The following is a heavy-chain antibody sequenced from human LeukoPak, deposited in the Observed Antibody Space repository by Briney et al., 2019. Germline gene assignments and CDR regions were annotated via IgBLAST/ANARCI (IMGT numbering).Heavy chain of an antibody. CDR2: INPNSGGT. D-gene: IGHD2-21*01. CDR3: ARHIYCGGDCYTDDY. Sequence: ASVKVSCKASGYTFTGYYMHWVRQAPGQGLEWMGWINPNSGGTNYAQKFQGRVTMTRDTSISTAYMELSRLRSDDTAVYYCARHIYCGGDCYTDDYWGQGTLVTVSS. CDR1: GYTFTGYY. V-gene: IGHV1-2*02. J-gene: IGHJ4*02.